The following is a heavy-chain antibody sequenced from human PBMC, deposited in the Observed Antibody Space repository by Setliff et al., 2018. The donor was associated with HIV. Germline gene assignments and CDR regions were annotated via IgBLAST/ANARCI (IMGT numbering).Heavy chain of an antibody. Sequence: GASVKVSCKASGYTFNNYYMHWVRQAPGQGLEWMGIINPSDNRTYYAQKFQGRVTMTRDTSTSSVYMELRSLRSEDTAVYYCAGAYYDSVWASHRYRFYYFDYWGQGSLVTVSS. D-gene: IGHD3-16*02. CDR1: GYTFNNYY. CDR3: AGAYYDSVWASHRYRFYYFDY. J-gene: IGHJ4*02. CDR2: INPSDNRT. V-gene: IGHV1-46*02.